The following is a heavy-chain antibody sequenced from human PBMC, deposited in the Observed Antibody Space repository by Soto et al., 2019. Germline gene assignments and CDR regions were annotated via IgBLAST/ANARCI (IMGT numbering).Heavy chain of an antibody. Sequence: NPGGSLRLSCAASGFTFSNAWMSWVRQAPGKGLEWVGRIKSKTDGGTTDYAAPVKGRFTISRDDSKNTLYLQMNSLKTEDTAVYYCTTEGTYYYDSSGYYPPGYWGQGTLVTVSS. CDR1: GFTFSNAW. J-gene: IGHJ4*02. CDR3: TTEGTYYYDSSGYYPPGY. CDR2: IKSKTDGGTT. V-gene: IGHV3-15*01. D-gene: IGHD3-22*01.